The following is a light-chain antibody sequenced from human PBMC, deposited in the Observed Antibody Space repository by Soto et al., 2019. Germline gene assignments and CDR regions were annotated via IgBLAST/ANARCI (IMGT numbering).Light chain of an antibody. Sequence: EIVMTQSPATLPVSPGERATLSCRASQSVSSNLAWYQQKPGQAPRLLIYGASTRATGIPARFSGSGSGTDFTLTISRLEPEDFAVFYCQHYDSLPITFGQGTRLEIK. J-gene: IGKJ5*01. CDR1: QSVSSN. CDR2: GAS. V-gene: IGKV3-15*01. CDR3: QHYDSLPIT.